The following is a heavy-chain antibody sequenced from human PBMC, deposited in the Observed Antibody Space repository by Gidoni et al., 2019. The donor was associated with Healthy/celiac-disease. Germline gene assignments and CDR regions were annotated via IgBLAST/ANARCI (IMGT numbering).Heavy chain of an antibody. CDR2: VYPGDSDT. Sequence: EVQLVQSGAEVKKPGESLKISCKGYGYSFTSYWIGWVRQMPGKGVEWMGMVYPGDSDTRYRPSFQGQVTISADKSISTAYLQWRSLKASDTAMYYCARKGILAGRPGALDYWGQGTLVTVSS. CDR1: GYSFTSYW. J-gene: IGHJ4*02. V-gene: IGHV5-51*01. CDR3: ARKGILAGRPGALDY. D-gene: IGHD6-13*01.